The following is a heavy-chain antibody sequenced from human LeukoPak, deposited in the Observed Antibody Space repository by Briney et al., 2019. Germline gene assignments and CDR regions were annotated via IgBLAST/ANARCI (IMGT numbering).Heavy chain of an antibody. Sequence: GGSLRLSCTASGFTFSSYAMSWVRQAPGKGLEWVSALSGSGGNTYYADSVKGRFTISRDNSKNTLCLQMNSLRAEDTAKYYCAKVASLCTSTSCVRGGFDYWGHGTLVTVSS. D-gene: IGHD2-2*01. J-gene: IGHJ4*01. CDR3: AKVASLCTSTSCVRGGFDY. CDR2: LSGSGGNT. CDR1: GFTFSSYA. V-gene: IGHV3-23*01.